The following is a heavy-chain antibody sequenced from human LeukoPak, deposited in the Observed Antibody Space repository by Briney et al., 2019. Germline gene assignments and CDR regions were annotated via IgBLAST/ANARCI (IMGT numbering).Heavy chain of an antibody. CDR1: GFTFSSYA. CDR2: IPYDGSNK. J-gene: IGHJ4*02. Sequence: GRSLRLSCAASGFTFSSYAMHWVRQAPGKGLEWVAVIPYDGSNKYYADSVKGRFTISRDNSKNTLYLQMNSLRAEDTAVYYCARDGYNWNSFDYWGQGTLVTVSS. D-gene: IGHD1-20*01. V-gene: IGHV3-30-3*01. CDR3: ARDGYNWNSFDY.